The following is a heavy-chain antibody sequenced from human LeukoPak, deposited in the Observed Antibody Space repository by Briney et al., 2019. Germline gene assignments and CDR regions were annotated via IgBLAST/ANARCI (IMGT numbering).Heavy chain of an antibody. J-gene: IGHJ3*02. CDR2: FDPEDGET. D-gene: IGHD2-15*01. CDR1: GYTLTELS. V-gene: IGHV1-24*01. Sequence: ASVKVSCKVSGYTLTELSMHWVRQAPGKGLEWMGGFDPEDGETIYAQKFQGRVTMTEDTSTDTAYMELSSLRSEDTAVYYCATVGRYCSGGSCREVAFDIWGQGTMVTVSS. CDR3: ATVGRYCSGGSCREVAFDI.